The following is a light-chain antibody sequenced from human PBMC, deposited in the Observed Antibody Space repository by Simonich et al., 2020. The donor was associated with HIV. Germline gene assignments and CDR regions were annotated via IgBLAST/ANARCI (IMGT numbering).Light chain of an antibody. CDR2: DAS. V-gene: IGKV3-15*01. J-gene: IGKJ1*01. CDR3: QQYNKWPPTWT. Sequence: EIVLTQSPATLSLSPGERATLSCWASQSVSSSLAWYQQKPGQTPRLLIYDASNRATGIPARFSGSGSGTEFTLTISSLQSEDFGVYYCQQYNKWPPTWTFGQGTKVEIK. CDR1: QSVSSS.